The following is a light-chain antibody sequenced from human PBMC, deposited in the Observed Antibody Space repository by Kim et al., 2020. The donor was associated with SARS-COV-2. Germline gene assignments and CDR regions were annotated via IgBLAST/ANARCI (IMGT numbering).Light chain of an antibody. J-gene: IGKJ5*01. CDR1: QSVPNNK. V-gene: IGKV3-20*01. Sequence: PGERATLSCRAGQSVPNNKVAWYQQKPGQAPRLLIHGASRRATGIPDRCSGSGSGTDFTLSIDRLESDDFAVYYCQRDGGSFGQGTRLEIK. CDR2: GAS. CDR3: QRDGGS.